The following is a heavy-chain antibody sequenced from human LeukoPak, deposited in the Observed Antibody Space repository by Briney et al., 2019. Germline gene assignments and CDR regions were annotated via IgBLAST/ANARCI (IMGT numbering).Heavy chain of an antibody. CDR3: AKGKGPAAILGFDY. CDR2: ISYDGSNK. CDR1: GLTFSSYA. V-gene: IGHV3-30-3*01. Sequence: GGSLRLSCAASGLTFSSYAMHWVRQAPGKRLEWVAVISYDGSNKYYADSVKGRFTISRDNSKNTLYLQMNSLRAEDTAVYYCAKGKGPAAILGFDYWGQGTLVTVSS. J-gene: IGHJ4*02. D-gene: IGHD2-2*02.